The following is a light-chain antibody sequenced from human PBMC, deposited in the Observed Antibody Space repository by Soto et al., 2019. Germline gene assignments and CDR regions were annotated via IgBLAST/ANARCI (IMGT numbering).Light chain of an antibody. CDR1: SSDVGEENY. Sequence: QSALTQPPPASGSPGQSVTITCSGTSSDVGEENYVSWYQQHPGKVPKLILYEVSKRPSGVPDRFSGSRSGNTASLTVSGLQAEDEADYYCSSFAGSPVVFGGGTQLTVL. CDR3: SSFAGSPVV. J-gene: IGLJ2*01. V-gene: IGLV2-8*01. CDR2: EVS.